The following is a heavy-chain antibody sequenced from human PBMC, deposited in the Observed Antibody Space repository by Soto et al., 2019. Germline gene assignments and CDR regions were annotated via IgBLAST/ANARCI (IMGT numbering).Heavy chain of an antibody. CDR1: GGSFSGYY. CDR2: VKHSGST. Sequence: SETLSLTCAVYGGSFSGYYWSWIRQPPGKGLEWIGEVKHSGSTNYNPSLKSRATISADTSKNQFSLKLSSVTAADTAVYYCARAYSSSSQAFDYWGQGTLVTVSS. D-gene: IGHD6-6*01. CDR3: ARAYSSSSQAFDY. J-gene: IGHJ4*02. V-gene: IGHV4-34*01.